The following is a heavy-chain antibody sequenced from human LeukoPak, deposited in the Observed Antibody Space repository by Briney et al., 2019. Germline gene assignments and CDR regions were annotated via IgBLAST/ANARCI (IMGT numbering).Heavy chain of an antibody. CDR1: GYTFTSYG. CDR2: ISAYNGNT. Sequence: EASVKVSCKASGYTFTSYGISWVRQAPGQGLEWMGWISAYNGNTNYAQKLQGRVTMTTDTSTSTAYMELSSLRSEDTAVYYCARGRRYTYGKYYFDNWGQGTLVTVSS. J-gene: IGHJ4*02. CDR3: ARGRRYTYGKYYFDN. D-gene: IGHD5-18*01. V-gene: IGHV1-18*01.